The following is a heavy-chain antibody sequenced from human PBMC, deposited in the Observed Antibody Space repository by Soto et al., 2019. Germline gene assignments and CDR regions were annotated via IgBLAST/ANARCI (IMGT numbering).Heavy chain of an antibody. V-gene: IGHV4-59*08. CDR1: GGSISSYY. CDR3: ARRRNYGDYGLYFDY. Sequence: PSETLSLTCTVSGGSISSYYWSWIRQPPGKGLEWIGYIYYSGSTNYNPSLKSRVTISVDTSKNQFSLKLSSVTAADTAVYYCARRRNYGDYGLYFDYWGQGTLVTVSS. J-gene: IGHJ4*02. D-gene: IGHD4-17*01. CDR2: IYYSGST.